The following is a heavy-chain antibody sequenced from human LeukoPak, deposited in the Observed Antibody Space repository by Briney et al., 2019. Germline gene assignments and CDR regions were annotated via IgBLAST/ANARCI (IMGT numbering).Heavy chain of an antibody. D-gene: IGHD1-26*01. Sequence: GESLKISCKGSGYSFTSYWIGWVRQMPGEGLEWMGIIYPGDSDTTYSPSFQGQVTISADKSISTAYLQWSSLKASDSAMFYCARSSGSYRSFDYWGQGTLVTVSS. CDR1: GYSFTSYW. J-gene: IGHJ4*02. V-gene: IGHV5-51*01. CDR3: ARSSGSYRSFDY. CDR2: IYPGDSDT.